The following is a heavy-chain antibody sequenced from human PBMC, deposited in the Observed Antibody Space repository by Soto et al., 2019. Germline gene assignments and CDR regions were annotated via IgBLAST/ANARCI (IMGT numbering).Heavy chain of an antibody. CDR1: GFTFSSYA. CDR2: ISGSGGGT. J-gene: IGHJ4*02. Sequence: EVQLLESGGGLVQPGGSLRLSCAASGFTFSSYAMSWVRQAPGKGLQWVSAISGSGGGTYYADSVKGRFTISRDNSKNTLYMQMNSLRAEDTAVYYCAKDKDLVVLPTAMWDYLGQGTLVTVSS. V-gene: IGHV3-23*01. CDR3: AKDKDLVVLPTAMWDY. D-gene: IGHD2-2*01.